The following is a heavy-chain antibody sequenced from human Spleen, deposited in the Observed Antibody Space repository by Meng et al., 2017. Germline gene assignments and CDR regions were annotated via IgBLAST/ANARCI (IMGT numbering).Heavy chain of an antibody. CDR2: MNPDSGGA. D-gene: IGHD1-1*01. V-gene: IGHV1-2*02. J-gene: IGHJ4*02. CDR1: GYSFTGNY. CDR3: ARLEGG. Sequence: ASVKVSCKASGYSFTGNYMHWVRQAPGQGLEEMGWMNPDSGGANYEEKFQGRVTMTRDTSIGTDYMELIRLRYDDTAIYDCARLEGGWGQGTLVTVSS.